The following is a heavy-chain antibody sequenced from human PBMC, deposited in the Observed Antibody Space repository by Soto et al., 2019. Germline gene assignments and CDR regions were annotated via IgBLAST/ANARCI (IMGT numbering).Heavy chain of an antibody. Sequence: QLQLQESGPGLVKPSETLSLTCTVSGGSLSTSSSYWGWVRQPPGEGLQWIGSIHYTGTTYYNASLNSRVTLAVDTSNNQFSLNLTSVTAADTATYYCARQSLVASRSRLAWFDPWGQGALVTVSS. CDR2: IHYTGTT. CDR1: GGSLSTSSSY. V-gene: IGHV4-39*01. D-gene: IGHD3-16*01. J-gene: IGHJ5*02. CDR3: ARQSLVASRSRLAWFDP.